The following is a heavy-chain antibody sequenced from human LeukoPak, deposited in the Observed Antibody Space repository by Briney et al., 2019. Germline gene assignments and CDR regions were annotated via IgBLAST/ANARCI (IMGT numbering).Heavy chain of an antibody. J-gene: IGHJ4*02. Sequence: GGSLRLSCVASGFTFSSYGMSWVRQAPGKGLEWVSAISGSGGSTYYADSVKGRFTISRDNSKDTLYLQMNSLRAEDTAVYYCASGGYYYYFDYWGQGTLVTVSS. CDR1: GFTFSSYG. D-gene: IGHD3-22*01. CDR3: ASGGYYYYFDY. CDR2: ISGSGGST. V-gene: IGHV3-23*01.